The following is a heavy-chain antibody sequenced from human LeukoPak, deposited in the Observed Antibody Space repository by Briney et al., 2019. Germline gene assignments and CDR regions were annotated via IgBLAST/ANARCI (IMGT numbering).Heavy chain of an antibody. CDR3: GVSYYYGSGDAFDI. J-gene: IGHJ3*02. D-gene: IGHD3-10*01. Sequence: GRSLRLFCAASGFTFRSYSMNWVRQAPGKGLEWVSSINSDSNYIYYADSVQGRFTISRDNAKNSLYLQMNRLRAEDTAVYYCGVSYYYGSGDAFDIWGQGTKVTVSS. V-gene: IGHV3-21*01. CDR2: INSDSNYI. CDR1: GFTFRSYS.